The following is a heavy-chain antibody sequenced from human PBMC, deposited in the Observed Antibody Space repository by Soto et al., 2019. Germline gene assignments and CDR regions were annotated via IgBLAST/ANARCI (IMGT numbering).Heavy chain of an antibody. J-gene: IGHJ4*02. D-gene: IGHD3-10*01. CDR1: GGYISSYY. CDR2: IYTSGST. V-gene: IGHV4-4*07. Sequence: QVQLQESGPGLVKPSETLSLTCTVSGGYISSYYWSWIRQPAGKGLEWIGRIYTSGSTNYNPSLKSRVTMSVATSKNPFSLKLSSVTAADTAVYYCARDVPVWFGELQALDYWGQGTLVTVSS. CDR3: ARDVPVWFGELQALDY.